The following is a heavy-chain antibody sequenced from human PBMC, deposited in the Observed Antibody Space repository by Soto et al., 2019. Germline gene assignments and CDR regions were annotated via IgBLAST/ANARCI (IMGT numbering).Heavy chain of an antibody. J-gene: IGHJ4*02. CDR2: ISPHNGNT. V-gene: IGHV1-18*01. Sequence: HVQLVQSGGELKKPGASVKVSCNTSGYTFNTYFITWVRQAPGQGLEWMGWISPHNGNTNYAEKFQGRVTMTADPITKTAYMELSNLRIDDTAVYYCARDTGNSFDYWGQGTPVTVSS. CDR1: GYTFNTYF. CDR3: ARDTGNSFDY.